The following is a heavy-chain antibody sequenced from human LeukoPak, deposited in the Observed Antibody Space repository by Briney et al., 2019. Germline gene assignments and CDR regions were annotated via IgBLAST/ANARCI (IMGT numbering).Heavy chain of an antibody. V-gene: IGHV3-23*01. J-gene: IGHJ4*02. Sequence: GGSLRLSCAASGFTFSNFAMNWVRRAPGKGLEWVSIISGRGDGTYYADSVKGRFTISRDNSKNTLFLQMSNLSADDTALYYCAKGRLQEGTVFRGVITPVDYWGQGTLVTVTS. CDR1: GFTFSNFA. CDR2: ISGRGDGT. D-gene: IGHD3-10*01. CDR3: AKGRLQEGTVFRGVITPVDY.